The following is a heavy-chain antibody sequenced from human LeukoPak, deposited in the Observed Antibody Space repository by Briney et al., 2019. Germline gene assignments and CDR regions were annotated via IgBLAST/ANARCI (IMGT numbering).Heavy chain of an antibody. Sequence: SQTLSLTCSVAAGSISSGGYASGWIRQPPGKGREWIGYIDYSGSTYYNPSLKSRVTILVDTSNNQFSLKLSSVPAAETAVYYCARGDRDTYFDYWGQGSLVTVSS. CDR1: AGSISSGGYA. D-gene: IGHD5-24*01. CDR2: IDYSGST. J-gene: IGHJ4*02. V-gene: IGHV4-31*03. CDR3: ARGDRDTYFDY.